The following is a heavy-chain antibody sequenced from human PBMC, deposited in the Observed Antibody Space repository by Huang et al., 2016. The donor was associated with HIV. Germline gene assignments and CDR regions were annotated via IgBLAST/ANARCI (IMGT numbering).Heavy chain of an antibody. V-gene: IGHV4-39*01. J-gene: IGHJ4*02. CDR1: GGSIKSRNYY. CDR2: MYYSGSP. CDR3: ARRQGSGYYFYFDY. D-gene: IGHD3-22*01. Sequence: QLQLQESGPGLVKPSDPLSLNCTISGGSIKSRNYYWGLVRQAHGKGLEWIGDMYYSGSPYYNPSLRSRVSLSVDTSKNQVTLKVNAVIAADTAVYYCARRQGSGYYFYFDYWGRGIPVTVSA.